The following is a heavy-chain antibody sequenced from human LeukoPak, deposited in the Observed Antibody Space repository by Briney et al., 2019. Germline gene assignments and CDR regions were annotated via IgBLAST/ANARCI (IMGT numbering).Heavy chain of an antibody. V-gene: IGHV3-66*01. Sequence: HPGGSLRLSCAASGFTVSSNYMSWVRQAPGKGLEWVSVIYSGGSTYYADSVKGRFTISRDNSKNTLYLQMNSLRAEDTAIYYCAKGGRTTVTMRPWYFDLWGRGALVTVSS. CDR3: AKGGRTTVTMRPWYFDL. J-gene: IGHJ2*01. CDR2: IYSGGST. CDR1: GFTVSSNY. D-gene: IGHD4-17*01.